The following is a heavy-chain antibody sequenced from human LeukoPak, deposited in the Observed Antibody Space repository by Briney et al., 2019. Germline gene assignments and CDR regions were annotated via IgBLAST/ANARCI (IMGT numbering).Heavy chain of an antibody. CDR3: ARDHSSREKLLDY. V-gene: IGHV3-21*01. D-gene: IGHD5-18*01. CDR2: ISSSSSYI. Sequence: GGSLRLSCAASGFTFSSYSMNWVRQAPGKGLEWVSSISSSSSYIYYADSVKGRFTISRDNAKNSLYLQMNSLRAEDTAVYYCARDHSSREKLLDYWGQGTLVTVSS. CDR1: GFTFSSYS. J-gene: IGHJ4*02.